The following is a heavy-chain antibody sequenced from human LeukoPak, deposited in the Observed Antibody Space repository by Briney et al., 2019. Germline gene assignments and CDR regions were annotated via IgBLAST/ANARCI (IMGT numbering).Heavy chain of an antibody. J-gene: IGHJ6*04. D-gene: IGHD3-10*02. CDR3: AELGITMIGGV. Sequence: GGSLRLSCAASGFTFSSYEMNWVRQAPGKGLEWVSYISSSGSTIYYADSVRGRFTISRDNAKNSLYLQMNSPRAEDTAVYYCAELGITMIGGVWGKGTTVTISS. CDR1: GFTFSSYE. V-gene: IGHV3-48*03. CDR2: ISSSGSTI.